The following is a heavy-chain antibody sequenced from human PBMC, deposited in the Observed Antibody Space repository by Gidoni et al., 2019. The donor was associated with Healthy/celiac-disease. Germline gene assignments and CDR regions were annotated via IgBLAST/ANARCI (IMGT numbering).Heavy chain of an antibody. J-gene: IGHJ4*02. CDR1: GYTFTSYE. CDR2: MNPNSGNK. CDR3: ARGRGVFWSGYLPNY. V-gene: IGHV1-8*01. D-gene: IGHD3-3*01. Sequence: QVQLVQSGADVKKPGASVQVSCKASGYTFTSYEINWVRQATGQGLEWMGWMNPNSGNKGYAQKFQGRVTMTRNTSISTAYMELSSLRSEDTAVDYCARGRGVFWSGYLPNYWGQGTLVTVSS.